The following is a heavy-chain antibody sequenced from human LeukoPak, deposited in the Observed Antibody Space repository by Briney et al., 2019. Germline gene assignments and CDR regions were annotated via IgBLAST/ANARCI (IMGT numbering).Heavy chain of an antibody. D-gene: IGHD6-6*01. Sequence: GASVKVSCKASGGTFSSYAISWVRQATGQGLEWMGGIIPIFGTANYAQKFQGRVTITADESTSTAYMELSSLRSEDTAVYYCARGAARPPSKLDYWGQGTLVTVSS. J-gene: IGHJ4*02. CDR2: IIPIFGTA. CDR3: ARGAARPPSKLDY. CDR1: GGTFSSYA. V-gene: IGHV1-69*13.